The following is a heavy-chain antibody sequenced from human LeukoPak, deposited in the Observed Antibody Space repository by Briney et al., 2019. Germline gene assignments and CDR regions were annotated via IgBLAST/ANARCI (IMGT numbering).Heavy chain of an antibody. CDR2: INHSGST. CDR1: GGSFSGYY. J-gene: IGHJ5*02. D-gene: IGHD2-15*01. Sequence: SETLSLTCAVYGGSFSGYYWSWIRQPPGKGLEWIGEINHSGSTNYNPSLKSRVTISVDTSKNQFSLKLSSVTAADTAVYYCARGSLKAVVAATGYRHWFDPWGQGTLVTVSS. CDR3: ARGSLKAVVAATGYRHWFDP. V-gene: IGHV4-34*01.